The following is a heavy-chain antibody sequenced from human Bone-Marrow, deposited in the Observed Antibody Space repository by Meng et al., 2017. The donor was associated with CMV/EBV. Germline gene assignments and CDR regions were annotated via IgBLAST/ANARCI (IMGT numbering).Heavy chain of an antibody. CDR1: EFNVTSTY. Sequence: GGSLRLSCAASEFNVTSTYMNWVRQAPGKGLEWVSVIYSGGHRYYAGSVKGRFTISRDNSKNTLHLQMNSLRAEDTAMYYCARAGSSSGAFAIWGQGPMVTV. J-gene: IGHJ3*02. V-gene: IGHV3-53*01. CDR2: IYSGGHR. D-gene: IGHD6-6*01. CDR3: ARAGSSSGAFAI.